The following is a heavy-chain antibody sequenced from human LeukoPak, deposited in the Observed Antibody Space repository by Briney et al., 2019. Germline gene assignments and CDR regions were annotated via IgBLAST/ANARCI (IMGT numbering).Heavy chain of an antibody. CDR1: GSAFSSYG. Sequence: PGGSLRLSCAASGSAFSSYGMHWVRPAPGKGLEWVSSISSSSSYRYYADSVKGRFTISRDNAKNSLYLQMNSLRAEDTAVYYCARASAVAGTRHYWGQGTLVTVSS. D-gene: IGHD6-19*01. CDR2: ISSSSSYR. V-gene: IGHV3-21*01. J-gene: IGHJ4*02. CDR3: ARASAVAGTRHY.